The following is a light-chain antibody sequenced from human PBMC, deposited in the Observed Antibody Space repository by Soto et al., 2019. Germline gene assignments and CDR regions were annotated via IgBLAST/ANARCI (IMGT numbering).Light chain of an antibody. V-gene: IGLV3-1*01. Sequence: SYELTQPPSVSMSPGQTASITCSGDKLGDKYACWYQQKPGQSPVLVIYQDSKRPSGIPERFSGSNSGNTATLTISGTQAMDEADYYCQAWDSSTVVFGGGTKLT. CDR2: QDS. CDR3: QAWDSSTVV. CDR1: KLGDKY. J-gene: IGLJ2*01.